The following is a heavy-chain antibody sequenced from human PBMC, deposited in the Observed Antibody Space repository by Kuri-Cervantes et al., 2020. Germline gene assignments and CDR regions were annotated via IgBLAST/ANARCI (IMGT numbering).Heavy chain of an antibody. Sequence: LRLSCTVSGGSISSGDYYWSWIRQPPGKGLEWIGYIYYSGSTYYNPSLKSRVTISVDTSKNQFSLKLSSVTAADTAVYYCARGRRAMVRGVIGYWGQGTLVTVSS. V-gene: IGHV4-30-4*08. CDR3: ARGRRAMVRGVIGY. J-gene: IGHJ4*02. CDR1: GGSISSGDYY. CDR2: IYYSGST. D-gene: IGHD3-10*01.